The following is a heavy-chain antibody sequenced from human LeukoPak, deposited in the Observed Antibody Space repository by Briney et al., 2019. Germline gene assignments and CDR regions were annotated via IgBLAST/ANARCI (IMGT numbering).Heavy chain of an antibody. CDR1: GFTFSSYA. Sequence: PGESLKISCAASGFTFSSYAISWVRQAPGKGLEWVSAISGSGGSTYYADSVKGRFTISRDNSKNTLYLQMNSLRAEDTAVYYCAKYEINNVGGYWGQGTLVTVSS. V-gene: IGHV3-23*01. CDR2: ISGSGGST. CDR3: AKYEINNVGGY. J-gene: IGHJ4*02. D-gene: IGHD3-9*01.